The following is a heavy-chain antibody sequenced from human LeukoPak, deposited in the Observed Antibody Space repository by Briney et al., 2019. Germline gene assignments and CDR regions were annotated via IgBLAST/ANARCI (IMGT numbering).Heavy chain of an antibody. J-gene: IGHJ5*02. D-gene: IGHD2-2*01. CDR1: GYSISSGYY. V-gene: IGHV4-38-2*02. CDR3: ARLGDDCSGTSCYGGWFDP. Sequence: SETLSLTCTVSGYSISSGYYWGWIRQPPGKGLEWIVEINHSGSTNYNPSLKSRVTISVDTSKNQFSLKLSSVTAADTAVYYCARLGDDCSGTSCYGGWFDPWGHGILVTVSS. CDR2: INHSGST.